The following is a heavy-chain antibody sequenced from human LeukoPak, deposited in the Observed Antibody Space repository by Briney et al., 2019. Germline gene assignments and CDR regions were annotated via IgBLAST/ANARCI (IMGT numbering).Heavy chain of an antibody. CDR1: GFTFSSYG. D-gene: IGHD4-17*01. CDR3: ASHYGESQPPDY. V-gene: IGHV3-30*03. Sequence: GGSLRLSCAASGFTFSSYGMHWVRQAPGKGLEWVAVISYDGSNKYYADSVKGRFTISRDNSKNTLYLQMNSLRAEDTAVYYCASHYGESQPPDYWGQGTLVTVSS. J-gene: IGHJ4*02. CDR2: ISYDGSNK.